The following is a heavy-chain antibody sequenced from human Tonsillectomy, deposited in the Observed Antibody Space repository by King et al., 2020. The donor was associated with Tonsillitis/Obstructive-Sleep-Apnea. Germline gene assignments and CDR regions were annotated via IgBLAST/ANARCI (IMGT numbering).Heavy chain of an antibody. J-gene: IGHJ4*02. D-gene: IGHD2-21*01. CDR3: AKDIVSCSHSFDY. V-gene: IGHV3-43*01. Sequence: VQLVESGGVVVQPGGSLRLSCAASGFTFDDYTMHWVRQAPGKGLEWVSLFSWDGGSTYYADSVKGRFTISRDNSKNSLYLQMNSLRTEDNALYYCAKDIVSCSHSFDYWGQGTLVTVSS. CDR1: GFTFDDYT. CDR2: FSWDGGST.